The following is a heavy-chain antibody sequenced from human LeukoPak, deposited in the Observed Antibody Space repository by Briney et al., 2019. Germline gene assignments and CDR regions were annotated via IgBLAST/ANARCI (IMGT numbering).Heavy chain of an antibody. Sequence: VASVKVSCKASGYTSTVYYIHWVRQAPGQGLEWMGWINPNNGGKDYAQKFQDRVTMTRDTSISTAYMELSSLRSDDTAVYYCARDGSVPYDYWGQGTLVTVSS. CDR3: ARDGSVPYDY. CDR2: INPNNGGK. CDR1: GYTSTVYY. J-gene: IGHJ4*02. V-gene: IGHV1-2*02.